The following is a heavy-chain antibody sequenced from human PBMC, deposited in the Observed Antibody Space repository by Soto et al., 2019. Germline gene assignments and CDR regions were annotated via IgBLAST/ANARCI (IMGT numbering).Heavy chain of an antibody. CDR3: SRSPMSNSPRWFDP. CDR1: GFTFDDYN. CDR2: INWNGGST. V-gene: IGHV3-20*01. J-gene: IGHJ5*02. Sequence: RGSLRLSCAASGFTFDDYNMSWVRHAPGKGLEWVSGINWNGGSTGYADSVKGRFTISRDNAKNSLYLQMNSLRAEDTALYHCSRSPMSNSPRWFDPRGQGTLVTVSS.